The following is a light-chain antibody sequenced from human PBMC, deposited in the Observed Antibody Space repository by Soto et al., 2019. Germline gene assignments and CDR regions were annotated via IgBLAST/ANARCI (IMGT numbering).Light chain of an antibody. J-gene: IGLJ3*02. Sequence: QSALTQPASVSGSPGQSITISCAGYGGDVGNYDLLSWYQQIPGKAPKLIIFEVNRRPSGVSDRFSGSKSGNTASLTISGLQAEDEADFFCCSYAGNGDWVFGRGTKLTVL. CDR1: GGDVGNYDL. CDR3: CSYAGNGDWV. V-gene: IGLV2-23*02. CDR2: EVN.